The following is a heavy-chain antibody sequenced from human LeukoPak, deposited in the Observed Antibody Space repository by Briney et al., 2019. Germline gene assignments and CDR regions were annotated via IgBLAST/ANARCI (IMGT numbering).Heavy chain of an antibody. J-gene: IGHJ2*01. D-gene: IGHD6-13*01. CDR1: GFTFSDYY. Sequence: GGSLRLSCAASGFTFSDYYMIWIRQAPGKGLEWVSYITSSGTTMYYADSVKGRFAISRDNAKDSLYLQMNSLRAEDTAVYYCARGRSSSVWYFDLWGRGTVVTVSS. CDR3: ARGRSSSVWYFDL. CDR2: ITSSGTTM. V-gene: IGHV3-11*01.